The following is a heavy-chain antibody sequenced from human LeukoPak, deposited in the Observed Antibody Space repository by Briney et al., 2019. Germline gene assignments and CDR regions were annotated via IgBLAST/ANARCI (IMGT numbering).Heavy chain of an antibody. V-gene: IGHV3-23*01. CDR3: AKETIMITFGGVISTYFTNYYYYYMDV. CDR1: GFTFSSYA. Sequence: PGGSLRLSCAASGFTFSSYAMSWVRQAPGKGLEWVSAISGSGGSTYYADSVKGRFTISRDNSKNTLYLQMNSLRAEDTAVYYCAKETIMITFGGVISTYFTNYYYYYMDVWGKGTTVTVSS. D-gene: IGHD3-16*02. J-gene: IGHJ6*03. CDR2: ISGSGGST.